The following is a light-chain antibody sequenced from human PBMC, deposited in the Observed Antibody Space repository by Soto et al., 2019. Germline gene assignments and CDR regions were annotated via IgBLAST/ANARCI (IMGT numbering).Light chain of an antibody. CDR2: DAS. CDR1: HTVINNY. V-gene: IGKV3-20*01. J-gene: IGKJ4*01. CDR3: QQFSSYPLT. Sequence: ESVLTQSQGPLSLSPGEESTPFSGPSHTVINNYLAWYQQKPGQAPRLLIYDASSMATGIPDRFSGGGSGTDFTLTISRLEPEDFAVYYCQQFSSYPLTFGGGTKVDIK.